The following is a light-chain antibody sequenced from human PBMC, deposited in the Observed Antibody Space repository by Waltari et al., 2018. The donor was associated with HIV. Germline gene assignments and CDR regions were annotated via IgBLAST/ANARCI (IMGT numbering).Light chain of an antibody. CDR3: SSYTSTSTQV. V-gene: IGLV2-14*01. CDR1: SSDVGGYNY. CDR2: GVT. J-gene: IGLJ1*01. Sequence: QSALTQPASVSGSPGQSITISCSGTSSDVGGYNYVSCYQRHPCKAPKLMIYGVTNRPSWFSNRFSGSKSGNTASLTISGLQPEDEADYYCSSYTSTSTQVFGTGTTVTVL.